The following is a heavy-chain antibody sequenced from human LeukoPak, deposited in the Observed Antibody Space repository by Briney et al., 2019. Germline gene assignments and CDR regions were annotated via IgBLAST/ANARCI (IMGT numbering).Heavy chain of an antibody. V-gene: IGHV4-39*01. J-gene: IGHJ4*02. CDR1: GGSISSSNYY. CDR2: IYYSGST. CDR3: ARQYQLLADFDY. D-gene: IGHD2-2*01. Sequence: SESLSLTCTVSGGSISSSNYYWGWIRQPPGKGLEWIGSIYYSGSTYYNPSLKSRVTISVDTSKNQFSLKLSSVTAADTAVYYCARQYQLLADFDYWGQGTLVTVSS.